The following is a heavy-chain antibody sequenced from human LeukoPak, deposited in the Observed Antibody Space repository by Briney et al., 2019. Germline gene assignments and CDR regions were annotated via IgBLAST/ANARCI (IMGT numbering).Heavy chain of an antibody. J-gene: IGHJ4*02. CDR2: INPNSGGT. V-gene: IGHV1-2*06. CDR3: ARALWFGELSFDY. Sequence: ASVKVSCKASGYTFTGYYMHWVRQAPGQRLEWMGRINPNSGGTNYAQKFQGRVTMTRDTSISTAYMELSRLRSDDTAVYYCARALWFGELSFDYWGQGTLVTVSS. D-gene: IGHD3-10*01. CDR1: GYTFTGYY.